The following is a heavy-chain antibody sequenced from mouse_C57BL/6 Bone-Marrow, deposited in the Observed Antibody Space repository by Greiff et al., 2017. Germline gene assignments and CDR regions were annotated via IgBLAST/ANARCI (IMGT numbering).Heavy chain of an antibody. CDR2: IYPGSGNT. Sequence: QVQLKQSGAELVRPGASVKLSCKASGYTFTDYYINWVKQRPGQGLEWIARIYPGSGNTYYNEKFKGKATLTAEKSSSTAYMQLSSLTSEDSAVYFCAGERGWLRRKGVYCFDYWGQGTTLTVSS. D-gene: IGHD2-2*01. CDR3: AGERGWLRRKGVYCFDY. CDR1: GYTFTDYY. V-gene: IGHV1-76*01. J-gene: IGHJ2*01.